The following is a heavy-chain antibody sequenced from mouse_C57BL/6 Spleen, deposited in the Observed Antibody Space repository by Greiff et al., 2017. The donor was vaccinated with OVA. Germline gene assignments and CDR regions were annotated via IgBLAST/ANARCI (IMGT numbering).Heavy chain of an antibody. CDR2: INPYNGGT. CDR1: GYTFTDYY. V-gene: IGHV1-19*01. CDR3: ARGYDYDREDYFDY. Sequence: VQLQQSGPVLVKPGASVKMSCKASGYTFTDYYMNWVKQSHGKSLEWIGVINPYNGGTSYNQKFKGKATLTVDKSSSTAYMELNSLTSEDSAVYYCARGYDYDREDYFDYWGQGTTLTVSS. J-gene: IGHJ2*01. D-gene: IGHD2-4*01.